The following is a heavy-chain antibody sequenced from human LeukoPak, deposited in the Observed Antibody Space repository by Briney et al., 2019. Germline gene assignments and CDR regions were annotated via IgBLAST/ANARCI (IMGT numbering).Heavy chain of an antibody. D-gene: IGHD3-22*01. V-gene: IGHV3-23*01. Sequence: PGGSLRLSCAASGITFSSYAMNWVRQAPGKGLEWVSGISGSGGSTYYADSVKGRFTISRDNSKNTLYLQMNSLRAEDTAVYYCAKDRGYYDSSGYYSDYWGQGTLVTVSS. CDR3: AKDRGYYDSSGYYSDY. J-gene: IGHJ4*02. CDR2: ISGSGGST. CDR1: GITFSSYA.